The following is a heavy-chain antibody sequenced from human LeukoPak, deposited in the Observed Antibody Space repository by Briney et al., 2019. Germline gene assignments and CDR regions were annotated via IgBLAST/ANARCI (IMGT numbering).Heavy chain of an antibody. CDR1: GGTFSSYV. D-gene: IGHD4-23*01. CDR3: ARESGGNYFDY. V-gene: IGHV1-69*04. J-gene: IGHJ4*02. CDR2: IIPILGIA. Sequence: ASVKLSCKASGGTFSSYVISWVRQAPGQGLEWMGRIIPILGIANYAQKFQGRVTITADKSTSTAYMELSSLRSEDTAVYYCARESGGNYFDYWGQGTLVTVSS.